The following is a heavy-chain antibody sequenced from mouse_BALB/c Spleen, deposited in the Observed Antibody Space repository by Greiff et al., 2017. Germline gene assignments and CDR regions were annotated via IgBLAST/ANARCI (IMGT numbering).Heavy chain of an antibody. J-gene: IGHJ4*01. CDR2: ISYSGST. CDR3: ARRRDYAMDY. Sequence: EVKLVESGPGLVKPSQSLSLTCTVTGYSITSDYAWNWIRQFPGNKLEWMGYISYSGSTSYNPSLKSRISITRDTSKNQFFLQLNSVTTEDTATYYCARRRDYAMDYWGQGTSVTVSS. V-gene: IGHV3-2*02. CDR1: GYSITSDYA.